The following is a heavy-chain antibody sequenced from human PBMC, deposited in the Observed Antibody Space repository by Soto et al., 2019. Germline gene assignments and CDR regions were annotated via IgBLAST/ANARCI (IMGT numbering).Heavy chain of an antibody. CDR3: ARDKLTGLFDY. CDR1: GGSFSGYS. V-gene: IGHV4-34*01. CDR2: INHSGST. J-gene: IGHJ4*02. Sequence: SETLSLTCAVYGGSFSGYSWTWIRQPPGTGLEWIGEINHSGSTNYNPSLKSRVTISVDTSKNQFSLKLTSVTAADTAVYYCARDKLTGLFDYWGQGTLVTVLL. D-gene: IGHD2-8*02.